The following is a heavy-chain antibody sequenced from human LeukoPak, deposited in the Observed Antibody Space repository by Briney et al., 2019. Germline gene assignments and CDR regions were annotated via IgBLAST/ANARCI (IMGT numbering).Heavy chain of an antibody. J-gene: IGHJ4*02. V-gene: IGHV4-38-2*02. CDR3: ARGRSGYYFYY. Sequence: SETLSLTCTVSGYFIGSGYYWGWIRQPPGKGLEWIGSIYHSGSTYYNPSLKSRVTISVDTSKNQFSLKLSSVTAADTAVYYCARGRSGYYFYYWGQGTLVTVSS. CDR1: GYFIGSGYY. D-gene: IGHD3-22*01. CDR2: IYHSGST.